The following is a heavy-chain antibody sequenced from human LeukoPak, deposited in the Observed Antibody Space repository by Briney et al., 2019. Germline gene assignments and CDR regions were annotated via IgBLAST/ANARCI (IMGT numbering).Heavy chain of an antibody. CDR2: MNPSSGNT. J-gene: IGHJ6*03. Sequence: ASVKVSCKASGYTFTSYDINWVRQATGQGLEWMGWMNPSSGNTGYAQKFQGRVTMTRNTSISTAYMELSSLRSEDTAVYYCARHQASGYDYFYYYMDVWGKGTTVTISS. CDR3: ARHQASGYDYFYYYMDV. D-gene: IGHD5-12*01. V-gene: IGHV1-8*01. CDR1: GYTFTSYD.